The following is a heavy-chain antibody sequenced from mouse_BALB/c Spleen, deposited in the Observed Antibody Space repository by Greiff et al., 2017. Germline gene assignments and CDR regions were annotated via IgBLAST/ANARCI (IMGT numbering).Heavy chain of an antibody. CDR1: GFTFSSYA. CDR2: ISSGGSYT. D-gene: IGHD1-1*01. Sequence: EVMLVESGGGLVKPGGSLKLSCAASGFTFSSYAMSWVRQSPEKRLEWVAEISSGGSYTYYPDTVTGRFTISRDNAKNTLYLEMSSLRSEDTAMYYCARDEGYYGGDAMDYWGQGTSVTVSS. V-gene: IGHV5-9-4*01. CDR3: ARDEGYYGGDAMDY. J-gene: IGHJ4*01.